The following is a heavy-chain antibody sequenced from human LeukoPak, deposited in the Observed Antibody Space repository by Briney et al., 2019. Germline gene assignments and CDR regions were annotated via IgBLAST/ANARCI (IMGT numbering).Heavy chain of an antibody. V-gene: IGHV4-34*01. D-gene: IGHD3-22*01. CDR2: INHSGST. CDR3: ARHYYDSSGLHFDY. J-gene: IGHJ4*02. CDR1: GGSFSGYY. Sequence: PSETLSLTCAVYGGSFSGYYWSWIRQPPGKGLEWIGEINHSGSTNYNPSLKSRVTISVDTSKNQFSLKLSSVTAADTAVYYCARHYYDSSGLHFDYWGQGTLVTVSS.